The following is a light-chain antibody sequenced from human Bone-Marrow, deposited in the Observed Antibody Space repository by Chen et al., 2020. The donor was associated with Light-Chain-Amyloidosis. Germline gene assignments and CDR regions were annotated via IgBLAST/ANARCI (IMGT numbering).Light chain of an antibody. CDR1: QDITNY. J-gene: IGKJ4*01. V-gene: IGKV1-33*01. CDR2: DAF. Sequence: DIQLTQSPPSLSASVGDGVIITCQASQDITNYFTWYQQRPGKAPKLLIYDAFNLGTGVPSRFSGSASGPDYTLTISSLQPEDIATYYCQQYGSLPLTFGGGTKVEIQ. CDR3: QQYGSLPLT.